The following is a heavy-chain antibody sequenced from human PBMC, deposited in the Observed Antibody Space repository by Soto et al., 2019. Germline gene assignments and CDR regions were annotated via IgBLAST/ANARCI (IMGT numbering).Heavy chain of an antibody. V-gene: IGHV3-23*01. CDR2: LSGSGATT. J-gene: IGHJ5*02. Sequence: PGGSLRLSCGASGFTFSSYAMSWVRQAPGKGLEWVSRLSGSGATTKYADSVEGRFTISRDNSKNTLYLQMDSLSAEDTAIYYCAKARRSDTDCYFPDTWGQGTLVTVSS. D-gene: IGHD2-21*02. CDR3: AKARRSDTDCYFPDT. CDR1: GFTFSSYA.